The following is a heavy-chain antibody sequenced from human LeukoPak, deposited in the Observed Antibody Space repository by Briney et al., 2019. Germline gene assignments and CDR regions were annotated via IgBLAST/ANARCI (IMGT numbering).Heavy chain of an antibody. CDR1: GFIFSSYD. J-gene: IGHJ3*01. CDR3: ARGEPFAFDV. CDR2: ISRAGDRT. Sequence: GGSLRLSCVGSGFIFSSYDMGWVRQAPGKGLEWVSSISRAGDRTYYEDSVKGRFTISRDNSRNTMYLQMNSLRAEETAVYYCARGEPFAFDVWGQGTMVTVSS. V-gene: IGHV3-23*01.